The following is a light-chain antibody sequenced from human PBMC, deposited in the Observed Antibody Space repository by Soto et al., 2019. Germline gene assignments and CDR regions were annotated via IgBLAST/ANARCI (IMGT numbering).Light chain of an antibody. J-gene: IGKJ1*01. V-gene: IGKV1-27*01. Sequence: DIQMTQSPSSLSASVGDRVTITCRASQGISNYLAWYQQKPGKVPKLLIYAASTLQSGVPSRFSGSGSGTDFTLTISSLRPEDVATYCQTYNSAPRTFGQGTKVEIK. CDR2: AAS. CDR3: QTYNSAPRT. CDR1: QGISNY.